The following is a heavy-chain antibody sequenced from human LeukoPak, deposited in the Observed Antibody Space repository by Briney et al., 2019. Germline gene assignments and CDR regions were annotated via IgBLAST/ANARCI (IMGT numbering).Heavy chain of an antibody. J-gene: IGHJ6*03. V-gene: IGHV1-2*02. Sequence: GASVKVSCKASGYTFIGYYMHWVRQAPGQGLEWMGWINPNSGGTNYAQKLQGRVTMTTDTSTSTAYMELRSLRSDDTAVYYCARNAGIAAAGSYYYYMDVWGKGTTVTISS. CDR3: ARNAGIAAAGSYYYYMDV. CDR1: GYTFIGYY. D-gene: IGHD6-13*01. CDR2: INPNSGGT.